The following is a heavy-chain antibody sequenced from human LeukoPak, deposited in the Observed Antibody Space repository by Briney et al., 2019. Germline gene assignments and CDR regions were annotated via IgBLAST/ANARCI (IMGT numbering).Heavy chain of an antibody. D-gene: IGHD3-22*01. V-gene: IGHV3-74*01. J-gene: IGHJ4*02. CDR1: GFTFSSYW. CDR3: VREPDYYYDSSGYPDY. CDR2: INSDGSST. Sequence: GGSLRLSCAASGFTFSSYWMHWVRHAPGKGLVWVSRINSDGSSTSYADSAKGRFTISRDNAKNTLYLRMNSLRTEDTALYYCVREPDYYYDSSGYPDYWGQGTLVTVSS.